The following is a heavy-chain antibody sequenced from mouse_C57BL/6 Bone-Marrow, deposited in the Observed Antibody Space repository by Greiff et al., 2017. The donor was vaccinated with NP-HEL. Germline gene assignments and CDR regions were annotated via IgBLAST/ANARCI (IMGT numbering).Heavy chain of an antibody. J-gene: IGHJ2*01. CDR2: ISAGGSYT. Sequence: EVQRVEPGGGLVKPGGSLKLSCAASGFTFSSYAMSWVRQTPEKRLEWVATISAGGSYTYYPDNVKGRFTISRDNAKNNLYLQMSHLKYEDTAMYYCAGDHGFTMVTTEYYFDDWGQGTTLTVSS. V-gene: IGHV5-4*01. D-gene: IGHD2-2*01. CDR3: AGDHGFTMVTTEYYFDD. CDR1: GFTFSSYA.